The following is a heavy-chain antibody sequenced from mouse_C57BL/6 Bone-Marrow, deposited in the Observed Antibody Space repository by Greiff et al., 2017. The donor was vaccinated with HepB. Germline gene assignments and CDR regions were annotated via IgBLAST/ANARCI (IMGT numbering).Heavy chain of an antibody. CDR2: IWSGGST. Sequence: VQVVESGPGLVQPSQSLSITCTVSGFSFTSYGVHWVRQSPGKGLEWLGVIWSGGSTDYNAAFISRLSISKDNSKSQVCFKMNSLQADDTAIYYCARVHYYGSIYFDYWGQGTTLTVSS. V-gene: IGHV2-2*01. CDR1: GFSFTSYG. D-gene: IGHD1-1*01. J-gene: IGHJ2*01. CDR3: ARVHYYGSIYFDY.